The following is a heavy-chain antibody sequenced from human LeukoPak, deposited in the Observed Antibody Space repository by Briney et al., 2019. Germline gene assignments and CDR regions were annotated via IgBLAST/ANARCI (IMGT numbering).Heavy chain of an antibody. CDR2: INPNSGGT. V-gene: IGHV1-2*02. Sequence: ASVKVSCKASGYTFTGYYMHWVRQAPGQGLEWMGWINPNSGGTNYAQKFQGRVTMTRDTSISTAYMELSRLRSDDTAVYYCARAQYDFWSGSGRGYYYYMDVWGKGTTVTVSS. CDR1: GYTFTGYY. D-gene: IGHD3-3*01. CDR3: ARAQYDFWSGSGRGYYYYMDV. J-gene: IGHJ6*03.